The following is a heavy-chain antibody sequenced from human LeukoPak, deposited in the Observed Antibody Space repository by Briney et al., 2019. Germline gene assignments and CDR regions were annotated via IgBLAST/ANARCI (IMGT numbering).Heavy chain of an antibody. CDR1: GGPISSYY. CDR2: IYYGGST. J-gene: IGHJ6*03. Sequence: SETLSLTCTVSGGPISSYYWSWIRQPPGKGLEWIGYIYYGGSTNYNPSLKSRVTISVDTSKNQFSLKLSSVTAADTAVYYCARGRYCSSTSCSQEFYYYYYMDVWGKGTTVTVSS. D-gene: IGHD2-2*01. CDR3: ARGRYCSSTSCSQEFYYYYYMDV. V-gene: IGHV4-59*01.